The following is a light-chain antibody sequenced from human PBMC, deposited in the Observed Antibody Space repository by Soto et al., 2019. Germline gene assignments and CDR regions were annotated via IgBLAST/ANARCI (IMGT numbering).Light chain of an antibody. CDR2: DAS. Sequence: VLTQSPATLSLSPVERATLSCRASLNVNSYLAWYQQKPGQAPRLLIYDASNRAAGIPARFSGSGSGTDFTLTISSLEPEDFAVYYCQQYGSRGRTFGQGTKVDIK. V-gene: IGKV3-11*01. CDR3: QQYGSRGRT. J-gene: IGKJ1*01. CDR1: LNVNSY.